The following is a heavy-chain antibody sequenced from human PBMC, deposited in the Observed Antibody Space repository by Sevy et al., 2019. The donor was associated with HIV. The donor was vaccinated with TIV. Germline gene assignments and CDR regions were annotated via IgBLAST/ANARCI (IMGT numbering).Heavy chain of an antibody. V-gene: IGHV3-33*01. CDR3: AREERGGTTTSFDY. D-gene: IGHD1-7*01. J-gene: IGHJ4*02. CDR2: IWSDGSNK. CDR1: GFTFSDYG. Sequence: GGSLRLSSAASGFTFSDYGMHWVRQAPGKGLEWVAVIWSDGSNKYYGDSVKGRFTISRDSSKNTLFLQMNSLRVDDTAVYYCAREERGGTTTSFDYWGQGALVTVSS.